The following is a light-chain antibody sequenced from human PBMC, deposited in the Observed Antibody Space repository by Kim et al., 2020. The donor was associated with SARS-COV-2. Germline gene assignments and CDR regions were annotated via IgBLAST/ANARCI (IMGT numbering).Light chain of an antibody. V-gene: IGLV2-8*01. CDR2: EVT. J-gene: IGLJ2*01. Sequence: QSVLTQPPSASGSPGQSVTISCTGTSSDVGGYNYVSWYQQSPGKPPKVMIYEVTKRPSGVPDRFSGSKSGNTASLTVSGLQAEDEADYYCSSYAGSNNLVFGGGTQLTVL. CDR3: SSYAGSNNLV. CDR1: SSDVGGYNY.